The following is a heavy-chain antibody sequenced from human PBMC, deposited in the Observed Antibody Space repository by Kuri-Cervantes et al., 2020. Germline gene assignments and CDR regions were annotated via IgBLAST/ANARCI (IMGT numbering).Heavy chain of an antibody. CDR1: GFTFSDYY. CDR3: AKDMGYYYYYMDV. D-gene: IGHD3-10*01. Sequence: GGSLRLSCAASGFTFSDYYMSWIRQAPGKGLEWVSYISSGGSDLYYTDSVKGRFTISRDNAKNSLYLQMNSLRAEDTALYYCAKDMGYYYYYMDVWGKGNTVTVSS. J-gene: IGHJ6*03. V-gene: IGHV3-11*01. CDR2: ISSGGSDL.